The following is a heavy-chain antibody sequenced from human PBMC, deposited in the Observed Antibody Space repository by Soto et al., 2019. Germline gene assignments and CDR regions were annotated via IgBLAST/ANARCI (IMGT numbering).Heavy chain of an antibody. CDR2: MNPNSGST. CDR3: SRASNYFWSDFSTDGH. Sequence: AAVKVSCKASVYTFTRYDINWVRQTPGQGLEWMGWMNPNSGSTGYAQKFQDRLALTRATSISTAYMELSSLTSEDTAVYFCSRASNYFWSDFSTDGHWGKVTLFPLSP. CDR1: VYTFTRYD. V-gene: IGHV1-8*01. J-gene: IGHJ4*02. D-gene: IGHD3-3*01.